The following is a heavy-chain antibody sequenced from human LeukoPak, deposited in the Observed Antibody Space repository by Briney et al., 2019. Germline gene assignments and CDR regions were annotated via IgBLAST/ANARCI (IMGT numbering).Heavy chain of an antibody. CDR2: ISSTSSLI. D-gene: IGHD6-19*01. J-gene: IGHJ4*02. CDR1: GFTFSSYG. CDR3: ARYNSGWNDY. V-gene: IGHV3-21*01. Sequence: GGSLRLSCAASGFTFSSYGMHWVRQAPGKGLEWVSSISSTSSLIWSADSLKGRFTISRDNAKNSLYLQMDSLRAEDTAVYYCARYNSGWNDYWGQGTLVTVSS.